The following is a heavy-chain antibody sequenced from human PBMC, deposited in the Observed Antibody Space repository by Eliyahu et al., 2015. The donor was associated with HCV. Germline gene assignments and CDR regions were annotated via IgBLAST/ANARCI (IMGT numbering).Heavy chain of an antibody. V-gene: IGHV1-46*01. CDR3: ARRIIVNWVEDL. CDR1: GYRFTSYF. CDR2: INPSGGSP. D-gene: IGHD2-15*01. Sequence: QVELVQSGAEVKKPGASVKVSCKASGYRFTSYFIDWVRQAPGQGLEWLGIINPSGGSPTYAQKFQGRLSMSADTSTNTVYMELSSLRSEDTAVYYCARRIIVNWVEDLWGQGTLLTVSS. J-gene: IGHJ1*01.